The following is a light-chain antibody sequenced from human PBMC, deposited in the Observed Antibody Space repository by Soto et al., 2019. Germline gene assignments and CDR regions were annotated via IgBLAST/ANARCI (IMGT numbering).Light chain of an antibody. CDR1: QTISSW. V-gene: IGKV1-5*03. J-gene: IGKJ1*01. Sequence: IHMTQAPATLSGHVLYRVSITCRASQTISSWLAWYQQKPGKAPKLLIYKASTLKSGVPSRFSGSGSGTEFTLTIRRLQPEDFAVYYCQQSHSTPPTFGQGTKVDIK. CDR3: QQSHSTPPT. CDR2: KAS.